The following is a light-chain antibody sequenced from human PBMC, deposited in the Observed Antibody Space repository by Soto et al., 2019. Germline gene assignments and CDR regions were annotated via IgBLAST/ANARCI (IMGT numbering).Light chain of an antibody. V-gene: IGKV3-20*01. CDR2: GAS. J-gene: IGKJ1*01. Sequence: EIVLTQSPGTLSLSPGERATLSCRASQSVSSSYLAWYQQKPGQAPRLLIYGASSRATGIPDRFSGSVSGTDFTLTISRLEPEDFAVYYCHQYGSSPWTFVQGTKVEIK. CDR1: QSVSSSY. CDR3: HQYGSSPWT.